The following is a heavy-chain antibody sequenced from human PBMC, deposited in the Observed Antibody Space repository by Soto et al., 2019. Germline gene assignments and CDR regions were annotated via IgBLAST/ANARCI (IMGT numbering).Heavy chain of an antibody. Sequence: SLRLSCSASGFTFIRYAMHWVRQAPGKGLEYVSAISSNGGSTYYADSVKGRFTISRDNSKNTLYLQMSSLRAEDTAVYYCVGDSGSYYAFDYWGQGTLVTVSS. CDR3: VGDSGSYYAFDY. J-gene: IGHJ4*02. V-gene: IGHV3-64D*08. D-gene: IGHD1-26*01. CDR2: ISSNGGST. CDR1: GFTFIRYA.